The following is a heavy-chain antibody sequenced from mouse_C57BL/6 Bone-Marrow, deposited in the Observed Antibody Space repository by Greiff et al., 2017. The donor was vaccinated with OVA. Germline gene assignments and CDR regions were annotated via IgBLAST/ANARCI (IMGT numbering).Heavy chain of an antibody. J-gene: IGHJ2*01. Sequence: QVQLKQSGTELVKPGASVKLSCKASGYTFTSYWMHWVKQRPGQGLEWIGNINPSNGGTNYNEKFKSKATLTVDKSSSTAYMQLSSLTSEDSAVYYCARIITTVVATGDYWGQGTTLTVSS. CDR2: INPSNGGT. CDR1: GYTFTSYW. CDR3: ARIITTVVATGDY. V-gene: IGHV1-53*01. D-gene: IGHD1-1*01.